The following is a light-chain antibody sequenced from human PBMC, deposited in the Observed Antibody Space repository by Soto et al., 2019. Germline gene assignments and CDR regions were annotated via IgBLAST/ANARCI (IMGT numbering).Light chain of an antibody. V-gene: IGLV2-14*01. CDR2: EVS. Sequence: QASLTQQASVSGSPGQSLTISCTGTSSDVGAYNYVAWYQQYPGKAPKLMIYEVSNRPSGVSNRFSGSKSGNTAFLTISGLQAGDEADYYCSSYTSTGTRVFGTGTKVTVL. CDR1: SSDVGAYNY. CDR3: SSYTSTGTRV. J-gene: IGLJ1*01.